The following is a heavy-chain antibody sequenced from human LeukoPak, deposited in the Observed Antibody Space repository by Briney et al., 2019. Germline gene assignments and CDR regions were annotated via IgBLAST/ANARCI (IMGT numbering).Heavy chain of an antibody. D-gene: IGHD2-8*01. CDR1: GFTFSSYG. J-gene: IGHJ4*02. Sequence: GGSLRLSCAASGFTFSSYGMHWVRQAPGKGLEWVAVIWSDGSNKYYADSVKGRFTISRDNSGNTLYLQMNSLRAEDTAVYYCAKDLRTYCTNGVCYPGYFDYWAREPWSPSPQ. V-gene: IGHV3-33*06. CDR2: IWSDGSNK. CDR3: AKDLRTYCTNGVCYPGYFDY.